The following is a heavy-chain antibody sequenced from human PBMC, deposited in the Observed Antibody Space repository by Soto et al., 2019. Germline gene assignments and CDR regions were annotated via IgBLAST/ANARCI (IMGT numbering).Heavy chain of an antibody. CDR3: ATQRLGYGYIEDY. J-gene: IGHJ4*02. V-gene: IGHV4-59*01. D-gene: IGHD5-18*01. CDR2: IYYSGST. CDR1: GGSISSYY. Sequence: SETLSLTCTVSGGSISSYYWSWIRQPPGKGLEWIGYIYYSGSTNYDPSLKSRVTISVDTSKNQFSLKLSSETAADTAVYYCATQRLGYGYIEDYWGQGTLVTVSS.